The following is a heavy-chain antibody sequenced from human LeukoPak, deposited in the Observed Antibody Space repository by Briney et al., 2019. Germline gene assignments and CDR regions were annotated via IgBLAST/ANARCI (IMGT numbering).Heavy chain of an antibody. J-gene: IGHJ4*02. CDR3: ARDPPYGDYTFDY. D-gene: IGHD4-17*01. Sequence: GGSLRLSCAASGFTFSSYDMHWVRQAPGKGLEWVSYISSSSSTIYYADSVKGRFTISRDNAKNSLYLQMNSLRAEDTAVYYCARDPPYGDYTFDYWGQGTLVTVSS. CDR1: GFTFSSYD. CDR2: ISSSSSTI. V-gene: IGHV3-48*01.